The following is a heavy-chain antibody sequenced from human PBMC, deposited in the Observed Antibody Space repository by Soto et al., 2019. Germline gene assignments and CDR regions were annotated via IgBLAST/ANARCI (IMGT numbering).Heavy chain of an antibody. CDR1: GYTFTSYG. Sequence: QVNLVQSGAEVRKPGASVKVSCKGSGYTFTSYGIAWVRQAPGQGLEWMGWISAHNDNTHYAQKVQGRVTVTRDTSTSTAYMELRSLRSDDTAVYYCARARYGDYWGQGALVTVSS. CDR3: ARARYGDY. V-gene: IGHV1-18*01. CDR2: ISAHNDNT. D-gene: IGHD1-1*01. J-gene: IGHJ4*02.